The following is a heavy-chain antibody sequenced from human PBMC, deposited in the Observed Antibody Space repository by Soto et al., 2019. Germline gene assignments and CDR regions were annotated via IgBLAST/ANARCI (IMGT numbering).Heavy chain of an antibody. D-gene: IGHD1-20*01. V-gene: IGHV3-23*01. CDR1: HFAFNIDA. CDR2: MSGSGSSI. CDR3: ARDNRNGAYYGLDV. J-gene: IGHJ6*02. Sequence: EAQLLESGGGLVQPGESLTLSCVASHFAFNIDAMTWVRQAPGKGLEWVSSMSGSGSSIYYAGSVKGRFTITRDKSKKTLCLQGNSRRAGDTAEYWCARDNRNGAYYGLDVWGQGTTVTVS.